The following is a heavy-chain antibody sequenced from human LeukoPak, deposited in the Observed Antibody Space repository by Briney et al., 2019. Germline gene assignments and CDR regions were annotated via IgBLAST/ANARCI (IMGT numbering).Heavy chain of an antibody. J-gene: IGHJ4*02. D-gene: IGHD3-22*01. V-gene: IGHV4-34*01. CDR3: ARRGSGYYDSSGYYYPNRWAFDY. CDR2: INHSGST. CDR1: GGSFSGYY. Sequence: SETLSLTCAVYGGSFSGYYWSWIRQPPGKGLEWIGEINHSGSTNYNPSLKSRVTISVDTSKNQFSLKLSSVTAADTAVYYCARRGSGYYDSSGYYYPNRWAFDYWGQGTLVTVSS.